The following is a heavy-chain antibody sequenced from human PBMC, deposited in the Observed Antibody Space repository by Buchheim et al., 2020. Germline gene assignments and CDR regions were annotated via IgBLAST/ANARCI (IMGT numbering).Heavy chain of an antibody. V-gene: IGHV3-30-3*01. CDR1: GFTFSSYA. Sequence: QVQLVESGGGVVQPGRSLRLSCAASGFTFSSYAMHWVRQAPGKGLEWVAVISYDGSNKYYADSVKGRFTISRANSKNTLYLQMNSLRAEDTAVYYCARGIVGATNWDYWGQGTL. CDR2: ISYDGSNK. CDR3: ARGIVGATNWDY. J-gene: IGHJ4*02. D-gene: IGHD1-26*01.